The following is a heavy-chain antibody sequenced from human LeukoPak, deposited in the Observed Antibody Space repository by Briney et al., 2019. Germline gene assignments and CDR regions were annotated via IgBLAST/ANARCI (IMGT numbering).Heavy chain of an antibody. CDR1: GFTFSSYS. CDR2: ISSSSSYI. CDR3: ARGGVSSSWYSGY. J-gene: IGHJ4*02. Sequence: GGSLRLSCAASGFTFSSYSMNWVRQAPGKGLEWVSSISSSSSYIYYADSVKGRFTISRDNAKNSLYLQMNSLRAEDTAVYYCARGGVSSSWYSGYWGQGTLVTVSS. D-gene: IGHD6-13*01. V-gene: IGHV3-21*01.